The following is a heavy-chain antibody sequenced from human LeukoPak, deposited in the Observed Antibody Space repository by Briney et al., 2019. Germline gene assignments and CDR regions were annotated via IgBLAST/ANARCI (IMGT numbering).Heavy chain of an antibody. CDR3: ARRGYSYETVIDY. Sequence: LRLSCAASGFTFSSYAMSWIRQPPGKGLEWIGYIYYSGSTYYNPSLKSRVTISVDTSKNQFSLKLSSVTAADTAVYYCARRGYSYETVIDYWGQGTLVTVSS. D-gene: IGHD5-18*01. CDR1: GFTFSSYA. CDR2: IYYSGST. J-gene: IGHJ4*02. V-gene: IGHV4-30-4*08.